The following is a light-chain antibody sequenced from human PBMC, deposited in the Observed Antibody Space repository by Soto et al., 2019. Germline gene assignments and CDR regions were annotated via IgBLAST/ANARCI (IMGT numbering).Light chain of an antibody. CDR2: EVS. CDR1: SSDVGGYKY. V-gene: IGLV2-14*01. Sequence: QSALTQPASVSGSPGQSITISCTGTSSDVGGYKYVSWYQQHPDKAPKLIIFEVSNRPSGISSRFSGSKSGNTASLTISGLQVEDEADYYCCSYAGTYTWIFGGGTKLTVL. CDR3: CSYAGTYTWI. J-gene: IGLJ2*01.